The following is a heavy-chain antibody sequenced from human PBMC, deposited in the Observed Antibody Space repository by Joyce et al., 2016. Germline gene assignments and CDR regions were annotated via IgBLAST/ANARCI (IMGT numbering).Heavy chain of an antibody. CDR2: FNPEERET. J-gene: IGHJ2*01. Sequence: QVQLVQSGAEVKKPGASVKVSCKVSEYTLTELSIHWVRQAPGKGLEWMGGFNPEERETIYAQKFQGRLTMTEDTSTETSSMELSSLISYDTDVYYCASGGTSYWCFERWGRGTLVTV. D-gene: IGHD2-15*01. V-gene: IGHV1-24*01. CDR3: ASGGTSYWCFER. CDR1: EYTLTELS.